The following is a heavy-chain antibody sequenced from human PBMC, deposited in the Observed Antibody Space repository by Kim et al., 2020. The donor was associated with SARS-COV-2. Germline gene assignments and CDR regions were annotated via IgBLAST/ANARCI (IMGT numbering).Heavy chain of an antibody. D-gene: IGHD6-13*01. CDR2: INHSGST. CDR1: GGSFSGYY. V-gene: IGHV4-34*01. CDR3: ARSLGAAAGSEYFQH. J-gene: IGHJ1*01. Sequence: SETLSLTCAVYGGSFSGYYWSWIRQPPGKGLEWIGEINHSGSTNYNPSLKSRVTISVDTSKNQFSLKLSSVTAADTAVYYCARSLGAAAGSEYFQHWGQGTLVTVSS.